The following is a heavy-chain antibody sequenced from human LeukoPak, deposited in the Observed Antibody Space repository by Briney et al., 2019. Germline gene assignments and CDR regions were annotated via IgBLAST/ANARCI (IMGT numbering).Heavy chain of an antibody. Sequence: SETLSLTCTVSGGSISSYYWNWIRQPPGEGLEWIGYIYCTGSSNYNPSLKSRVTISLDTSKNQFSLKLSSVTAADTAVYYCVRRVVVVTANDKSDAFDVWGQGTVVTVSS. V-gene: IGHV4-59*01. J-gene: IGHJ3*01. CDR1: GGSISSYY. D-gene: IGHD2-21*02. CDR3: VRRVVVVTANDKSDAFDV. CDR2: IYCTGSS.